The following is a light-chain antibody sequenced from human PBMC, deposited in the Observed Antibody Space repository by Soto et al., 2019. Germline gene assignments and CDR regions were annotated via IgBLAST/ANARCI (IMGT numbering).Light chain of an antibody. CDR2: EVS. J-gene: IGLJ2*01. Sequence: QSALTQPPSASGSPGQSVTISCTGTSSDVGAYSYVSWYQQHPGEAPKLMIYEVSKRPSGVPDRFSGSKSGNTASLTVSGLQAEDEADYYCSSYAGSNNFVVFGGGTQLTVL. CDR3: SSYAGSNNFVV. CDR1: SSDVGAYSY. V-gene: IGLV2-8*01.